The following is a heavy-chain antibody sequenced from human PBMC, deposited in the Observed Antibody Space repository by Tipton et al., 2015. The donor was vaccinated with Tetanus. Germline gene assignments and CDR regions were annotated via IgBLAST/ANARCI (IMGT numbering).Heavy chain of an antibody. D-gene: IGHD1-26*01. J-gene: IGHJ4*02. CDR3: AKGLYSGSYPFDY. CDR1: GFTFSSYA. Sequence: SLRLSCAASGFTFSSYAMSWVRQAPGKGLAWVSAISGSGGSTYYADSVKGRFTISRDNSKNTLYLQMNSLRAEDTAVYYCAKGLYSGSYPFDYWGQGTLVTVSS. CDR2: ISGSGGST. V-gene: IGHV3-23*01.